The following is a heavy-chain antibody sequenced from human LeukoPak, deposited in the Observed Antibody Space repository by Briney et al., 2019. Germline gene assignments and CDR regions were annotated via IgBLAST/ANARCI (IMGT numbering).Heavy chain of an antibody. J-gene: IGHJ4*02. V-gene: IGHV4-59*01. Sequence: SEALSLTCTVSGGSISSYYWSWIRQPPGKGLEWIGYIYYSGSTNYNPSLKSRVTISVDTSKNQFSLKLSSVTAADTAVYYCARGGYYSGSYPFDYWGQGTLVTVSS. D-gene: IGHD1-26*01. CDR1: GGSISSYY. CDR2: IYYSGST. CDR3: ARGGYYSGSYPFDY.